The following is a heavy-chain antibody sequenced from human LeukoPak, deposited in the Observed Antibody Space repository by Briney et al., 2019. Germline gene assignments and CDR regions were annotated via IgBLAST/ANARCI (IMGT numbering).Heavy chain of an antibody. V-gene: IGHV1-69*05. CDR2: IIPIFGTA. CDR1: GYTFTSYG. D-gene: IGHD6-13*01. Sequence: SVKVSCKASGYTFTSYGISWVRQAPGQGLEWMGRIIPIFGTANYAQKFQGRVTITTDESTSTAYMELSSLRSEDTAVYYCAREISSSWYNLPYNWFDPWGQGTLVTVSS. J-gene: IGHJ5*02. CDR3: AREISSSWYNLPYNWFDP.